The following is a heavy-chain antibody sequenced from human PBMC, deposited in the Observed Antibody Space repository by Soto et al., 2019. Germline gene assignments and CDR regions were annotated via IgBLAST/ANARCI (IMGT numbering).Heavy chain of an antibody. CDR2: VVVNSGNT. V-gene: IGHV1-58*01. CDR1: GFTFTRSA. D-gene: IGHD2-2*01. CDR3: ATESPVLPFTAGAYYYCNGMDV. J-gene: IGHJ6*02. Sequence: GASVKVSCKASGFTFTRSAVQWVRQARGQRLEWIGWVVVNSGNTNYAQKFQDRVTITRDMSTSTSYMELTSLGSEDTAVYYCATESPVLPFTAGAYYYCNGMDVWGQGTTVTVSS.